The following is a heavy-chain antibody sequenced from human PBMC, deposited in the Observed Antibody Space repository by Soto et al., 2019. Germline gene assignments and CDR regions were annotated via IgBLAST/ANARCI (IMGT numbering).Heavy chain of an antibody. CDR1: GFIFTSYG. Sequence: QAHLVESGGGVVQPGRSLRLSCAASGFIFTSYGMHWVRQAPGTRLEWVAVISYDGGLQHYADSVKGRFTISRDNSKNMLLLQMNSLRAEDTAVYYCVSDRGYGHASVPYSWGQGTLVSVSS. J-gene: IGHJ4*02. CDR3: VSDRGYGHASVPYS. V-gene: IGHV3-30*03. D-gene: IGHD5-18*01. CDR2: ISYDGGLQ.